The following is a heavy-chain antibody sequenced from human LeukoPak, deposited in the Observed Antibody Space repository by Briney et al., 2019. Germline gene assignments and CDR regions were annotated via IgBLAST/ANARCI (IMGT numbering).Heavy chain of an antibody. Sequence: PGGSLRLSCVASGFTFSSYAMSSVRQAPGKGREWVSTLSGDGSSTYYADSVKGRFTISREYSKNTLYLQMNSLRVEDTAVYYCARPPDYYVSGSYPFDFWGQGTLVTVSS. CDR3: ARPPDYYVSGSYPFDF. D-gene: IGHD3-10*01. CDR2: LSGDGSST. CDR1: GFTFSSYA. J-gene: IGHJ4*02. V-gene: IGHV3-23*01.